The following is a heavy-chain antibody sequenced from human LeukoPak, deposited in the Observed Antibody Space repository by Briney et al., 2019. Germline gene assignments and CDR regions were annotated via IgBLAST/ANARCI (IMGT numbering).Heavy chain of an antibody. Sequence: SGGSLRLSCAASGFTFSSYAMSWVRQAPGKGLEWVSAISGSGGSTYYADSVKGRFTISRDNSKNTLYLQMNSLRAEDTAVYYCAKDRGYDSSGYYSDYWGQGTLVTVSS. D-gene: IGHD3-22*01. J-gene: IGHJ4*02. CDR2: ISGSGGST. CDR3: AKDRGYDSSGYYSDY. V-gene: IGHV3-23*01. CDR1: GFTFSSYA.